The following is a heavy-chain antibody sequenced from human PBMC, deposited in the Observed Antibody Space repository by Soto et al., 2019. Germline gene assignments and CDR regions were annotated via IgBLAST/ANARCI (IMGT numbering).Heavy chain of an antibody. J-gene: IGHJ6*03. CDR3: AIIDFWSGYYTGYYYYYMDV. CDR2: MNPNSGNT. V-gene: IGHV1-8*01. CDR1: GYTFTSYD. Sequence: ASVKVSCKASGYTFTSYDINWVRQATGQGLEWMGWMNPNSGNTGYAQKFQGRVTMTRNTSISTAYMELSSLRSEDTAVYYCAIIDFWSGYYTGYYYYYMDVWGKGTTVTVSS. D-gene: IGHD3-3*01.